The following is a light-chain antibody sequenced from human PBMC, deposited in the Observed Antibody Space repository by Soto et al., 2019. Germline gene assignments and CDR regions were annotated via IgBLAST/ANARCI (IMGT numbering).Light chain of an antibody. Sequence: EIVLTRSPATLSSFPGDRVTLSCRASQTVGSYLAWFRQTPGQAPRLLIYDTSIRATGIPARFSGSGSGTDFTLTISSLEAEDFAVYYCQQRSDWPPTFGQGTKVDIK. J-gene: IGKJ1*01. CDR3: QQRSDWPPT. CDR1: QTVGSY. V-gene: IGKV3-11*01. CDR2: DTS.